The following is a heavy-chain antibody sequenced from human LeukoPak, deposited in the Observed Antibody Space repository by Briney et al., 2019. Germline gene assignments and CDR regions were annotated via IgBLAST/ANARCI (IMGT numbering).Heavy chain of an antibody. V-gene: IGHV1-69*13. D-gene: IGHD3-10*01. Sequence: SVKVSCKASGGTFSSYAISWVRQAPGQGLEWMGGIIPIFGTANYAQKFQGRVTIAADESTSTAYMELSSLRSEDTAVYYCARDLDYYGSGSYSFDWWGQGTLVTVSS. CDR2: IIPIFGTA. CDR1: GGTFSSYA. J-gene: IGHJ4*02. CDR3: ARDLDYYGSGSYSFDW.